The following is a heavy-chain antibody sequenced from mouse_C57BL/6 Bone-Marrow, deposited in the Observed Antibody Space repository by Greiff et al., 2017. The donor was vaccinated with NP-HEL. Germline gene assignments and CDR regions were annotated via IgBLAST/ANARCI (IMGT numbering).Heavy chain of an antibody. J-gene: IGHJ2*01. CDR2: INYDGSST. D-gene: IGHD1-1*01. CDR1: GFTFSDYY. CDR3: ARFITTVVEFDY. Sequence: EVKLVESEGGLVQPGSSMKLSCTASGFTFSDYYMAWVRQVPEKGLEWVANINYDGSSTYYLDSLKSRFIISRDNAKNILYLQMSSLKSVDTATYYCARFITTVVEFDYWGQGTTLTVSS. V-gene: IGHV5-16*01.